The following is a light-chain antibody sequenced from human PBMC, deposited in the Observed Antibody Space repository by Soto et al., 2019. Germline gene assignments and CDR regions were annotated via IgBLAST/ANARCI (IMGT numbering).Light chain of an antibody. J-gene: IGKJ5*01. Sequence: EMLLTQAPGTLSLSPGERATLSCRASQSVSSNYLAWYQQKPGQAPRLLIYEASSRATGIPDRFSGGGSGTDFTLSISKVEPEDFAVYYCHQYGRPPRDSFGQVGRL. CDR1: QSVSSNY. V-gene: IGKV3-20*01. CDR3: HQYGRPPRDS. CDR2: EAS.